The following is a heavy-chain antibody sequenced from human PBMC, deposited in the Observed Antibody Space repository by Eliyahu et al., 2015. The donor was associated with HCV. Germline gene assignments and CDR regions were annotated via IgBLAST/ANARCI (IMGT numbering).Heavy chain of an antibody. D-gene: IGHD1-26*01. CDR3: ASQGTLRYEWVFDY. CDR2: IWYDGSNK. V-gene: IGHV3-33*01. CDR1: GFXFSSYG. J-gene: IGHJ4*02. Sequence: QVQLVESGGGVXQPGRSLRLSXAASGFXFSSYGMHWVRQAPGKGXEWVAVIWYDGSNKYYADSVKGRFTISRDNSKNTLYLQMNSLRAEDTAVYYCASQGTLRYEWVFDYWGQGTLVTVSS.